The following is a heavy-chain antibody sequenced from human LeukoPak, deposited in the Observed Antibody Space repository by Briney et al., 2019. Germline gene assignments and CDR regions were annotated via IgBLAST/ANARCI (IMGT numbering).Heavy chain of an antibody. Sequence: SETLSLTCTVSGGSISNYWSWIRQPPGKELEWIGYVYYTGGTNYNPSLKSRVTISLDTSKTQFSLNVRSVTAADTAVYYCARVSEAAAHYWGGGTLVTVSS. V-gene: IGHV4-59*01. CDR1: GGSISNY. CDR3: ARVSEAAAHY. CDR2: VYYTGGT. D-gene: IGHD6-25*01. J-gene: IGHJ4*02.